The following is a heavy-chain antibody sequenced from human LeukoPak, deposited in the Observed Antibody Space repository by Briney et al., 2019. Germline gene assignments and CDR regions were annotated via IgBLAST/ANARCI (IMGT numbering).Heavy chain of an antibody. CDR1: GGSISSYY. Sequence: SETLSLTCTVSGGSISSYYWSWIRQPPGKGLEGIGYIYYSGTTNYNPSLKSRVTISVDTSKNQFSLKLSSVTAADTAVYYCAGGVYIAAAQYGYWGQGTLVSVSS. J-gene: IGHJ4*02. D-gene: IGHD6-13*01. V-gene: IGHV4-59*01. CDR3: AGGVYIAAAQYGY. CDR2: IYYSGTT.